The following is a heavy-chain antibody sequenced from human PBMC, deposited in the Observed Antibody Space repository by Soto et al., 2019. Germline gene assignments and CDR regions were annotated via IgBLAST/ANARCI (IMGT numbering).Heavy chain of an antibody. V-gene: IGHV4-39*01. CDR1: GGSISSSSYY. D-gene: IGHD1-26*01. J-gene: IGHJ2*01. CDR2: IYYSGST. CDR3: ARHEWELLSYSYFDL. Sequence: QLQLQESGPGLVEPSETLSLTCTVSGGSISSSSYYWGWIRQPPGKGLEWIGSIYYSGSTYYNPSLKSRVTISVDTSKNQFSLKLSSVTAADTAVYYCARHEWELLSYSYFDLWGRGTLVTVSS.